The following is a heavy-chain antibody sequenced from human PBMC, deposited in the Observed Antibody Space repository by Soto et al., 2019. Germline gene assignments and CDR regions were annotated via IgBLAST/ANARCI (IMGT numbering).Heavy chain of an antibody. CDR2: ISQSGST. Sequence: SETLSLTCAVYNGSFSGYYWNWIRQPPGKGLEWIGEISQSGSTDYNVSPKSRVTISVDRSKNQSSLKLRSVTAADTAVYYCARGDSGSYFDYWGQGNLVTVSS. D-gene: IGHD1-26*01. CDR3: ARGDSGSYFDY. CDR1: NGSFSGYY. V-gene: IGHV4-34*01. J-gene: IGHJ4*03.